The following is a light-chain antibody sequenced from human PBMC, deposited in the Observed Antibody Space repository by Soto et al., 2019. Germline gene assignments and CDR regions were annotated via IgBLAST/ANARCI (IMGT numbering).Light chain of an antibody. V-gene: IGKV3-15*01. CDR3: QKFNKWPWA. Sequence: EIVMTQSPGTLSLSPGETATLAVMASQSVSTNYVAWFHQKPGQAPRLLIYGASTRATGVPPRFSGSGSGTEFTLTISSLQSEDFAVYYCQKFNKWPWAFGQGTKVDI. CDR2: GAS. J-gene: IGKJ1*01. CDR1: QSVSTN.